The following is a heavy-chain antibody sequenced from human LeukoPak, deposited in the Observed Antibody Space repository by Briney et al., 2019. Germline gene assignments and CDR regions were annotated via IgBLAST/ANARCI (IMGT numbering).Heavy chain of an antibody. CDR2: ISYDGSNK. CDR3: AKEQWELLYY. V-gene: IGHV3-30*04. J-gene: IGHJ4*02. CDR1: GFTFGDYA. Sequence: PGGSLRLSCTASGFTFGDYAMHWVRQAPGKGLEWVAVISYDGSNKYYADSVKGRFTISRDNSKNTLYLQMNSLRAEDTAVYYCAKEQWELLYYWGQGTLVTVSS. D-gene: IGHD1-26*01.